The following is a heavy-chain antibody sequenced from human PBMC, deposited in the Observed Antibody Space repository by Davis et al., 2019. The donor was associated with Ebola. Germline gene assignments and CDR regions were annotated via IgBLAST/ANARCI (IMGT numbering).Heavy chain of an antibody. D-gene: IGHD6-6*01. CDR3: ARSELVPWFDP. J-gene: IGHJ5*02. V-gene: IGHV4-59*01. CDR1: GGSISSYY. CDR2: IYYSGST. Sequence: PSETLSLTCTVSGGSISSYYWSWIRQPPGKGLEWIGYIYYSGSTNYNPSLKSRVTISVDTSKNQFSLKLSSVTAADTAVYYCARSELVPWFDPWGQGTLVTVSS.